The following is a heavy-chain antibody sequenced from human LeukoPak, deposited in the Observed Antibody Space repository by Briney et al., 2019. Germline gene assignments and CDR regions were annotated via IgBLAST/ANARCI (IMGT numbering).Heavy chain of an antibody. CDR1: GFTFSESG. D-gene: IGHD3-10*01. V-gene: IGHV3-48*01. J-gene: IGHJ4*02. CDR2: ISESSRRI. CDR3: ARDLGFGELLYPY. Sequence: GGSLRLSCTDSGFTFSESGMNWVRQAPGKGLEWVSYISESSRRIYYADSVKGRFTISRDDAKNSLYLQLNSLRTEDTAVYYCARDLGFGELLYPYWGQGTLVTVSS.